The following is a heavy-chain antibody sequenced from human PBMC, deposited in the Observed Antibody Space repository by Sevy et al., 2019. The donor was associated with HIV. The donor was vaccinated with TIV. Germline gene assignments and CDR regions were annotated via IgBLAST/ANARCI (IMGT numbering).Heavy chain of an antibody. Sequence: SETLSLTCTVSGGSISSYLWSWIRQPPGRGLEWIGYMYNTGSTNYNPSLKSRVTISLDTSKNQFSLKLSTVTAAETAVYYCARHQTTAVLYAFDLWCQGTMVTVSS. CDR3: ARHQTTAVLYAFDL. CDR2: MYNTGST. V-gene: IGHV4-59*08. J-gene: IGHJ3*01. D-gene: IGHD2-21*02. CDR1: GGSISSYL.